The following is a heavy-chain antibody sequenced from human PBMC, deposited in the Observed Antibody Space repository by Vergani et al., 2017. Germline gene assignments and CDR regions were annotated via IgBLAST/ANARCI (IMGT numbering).Heavy chain of an antibody. Sequence: QVQLEESGGGVVQPGRSLRLSCAGSGFTLSSHAMHWVRQAPGKGLEWVAFIWYDGSKEYYADSVKGRFTISRDNSKNTLYLQMNNLRAADTAVYYCARYGYCDHGVCYRTYYYYMDVWGKGTAVTVSS. CDR3: ARYGYCDHGVCYRTYYYYMDV. D-gene: IGHD2-8*01. CDR1: GFTLSSHA. J-gene: IGHJ6*03. CDR2: IWYDGSKE. V-gene: IGHV3-33*01.